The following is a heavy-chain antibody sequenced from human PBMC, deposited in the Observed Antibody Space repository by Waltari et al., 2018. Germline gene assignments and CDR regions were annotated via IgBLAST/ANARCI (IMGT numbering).Heavy chain of an antibody. D-gene: IGHD3-22*01. J-gene: IGHJ4*02. CDR1: GYTFTSYA. Sequence: QVQLVQSGVEVKKPGASVKVSCKASGYTFTSYAMHWVRQAPGQRLEWMGWINAGNGNTKYSQKFQGRVTITRDTSASTAYMELSSLRSEDTAVYYCARTKYYYDSSGYYSYWGQGTLVTVSS. CDR3: ARTKYYYDSSGYYSY. CDR2: INAGNGNT. V-gene: IGHV1-3*01.